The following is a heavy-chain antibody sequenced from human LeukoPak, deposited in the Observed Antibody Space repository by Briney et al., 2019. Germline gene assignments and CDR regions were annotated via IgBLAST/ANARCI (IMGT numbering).Heavy chain of an antibody. CDR1: GFTFSSYW. D-gene: IGHD3-3*01. CDR2: IKQDGSEK. CDR3: ARVGRLLKWLSPFDY. Sequence: GGSLRLSCAASGFTFSSYWMSWVRQAPGKGLEWVANIKQDGSEKYYVDSVKGRFTISRDNAKNSLYLQMNSLRAEDTAVYYCARVGRLLKWLSPFDYWGPGTLVTVSS. V-gene: IGHV3-7*01. J-gene: IGHJ4*02.